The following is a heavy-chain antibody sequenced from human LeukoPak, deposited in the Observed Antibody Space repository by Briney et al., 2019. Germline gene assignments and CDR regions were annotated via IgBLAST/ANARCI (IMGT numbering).Heavy chain of an antibody. D-gene: IGHD5/OR15-5a*01. CDR3: IRGGIQVSGIDAFDI. CDR2: IGIAGDT. Sequence: GGSLRLSCAASGFTFSSYDMHWVRQAPGRGLEWVSAIGIAGDTYYPDSVKGRFTISRENAKDSMYLQMNSLKDGDTAVYYCIRGGIQVSGIDAFDIWGQGTMVTVSS. V-gene: IGHV3-13*01. J-gene: IGHJ3*02. CDR1: GFTFSSYD.